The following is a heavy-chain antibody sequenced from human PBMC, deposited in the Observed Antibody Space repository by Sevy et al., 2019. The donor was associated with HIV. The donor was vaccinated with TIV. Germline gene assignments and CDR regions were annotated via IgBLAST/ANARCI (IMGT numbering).Heavy chain of an antibody. J-gene: IGHJ4*02. CDR2: ISGSGGST. CDR1: GFTFSSYA. CDR3: VNGGYYYDSSGYFSFHY. D-gene: IGHD3-22*01. Sequence: GGSLRLSCVVSGFTFSSYAMSWVRQAPGKGLESVSGISGSGGSTYYADSVKGRFTISRDNAKNTLFLQMNILRAEDTAVYYCVNGGYYYDSSGYFSFHYWGQGTLVTVSS. V-gene: IGHV3-23*01.